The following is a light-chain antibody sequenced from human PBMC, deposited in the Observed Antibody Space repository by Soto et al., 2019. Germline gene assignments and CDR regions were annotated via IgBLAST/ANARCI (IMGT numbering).Light chain of an antibody. CDR3: SSYTSSITLV. J-gene: IGLJ2*01. CDR2: DVS. CDR1: SSDVGYYNY. V-gene: IGLV2-14*03. Sequence: QFALTQPASVSGSPGQSITISCTGTSSDVGYYNYVSWYQQHPGKAPKLMIYDVSNRPSGVSNRFSGSKSGNTASLTISGLQAEDEADYYCSSYTSSITLVFGGGTKVTVL.